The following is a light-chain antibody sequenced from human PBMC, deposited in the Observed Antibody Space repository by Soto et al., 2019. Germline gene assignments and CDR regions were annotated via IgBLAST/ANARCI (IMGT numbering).Light chain of an antibody. J-gene: IGLJ2*01. CDR1: GSDY. V-gene: IGLV2-14*03. CDR2: DVS. CDR3: CSYKASSVL. Sequence: QSALTQPASVSGSPGQSITISCTGTGSDYVSWYQQHPGKAPRLIIYDVSDRPSGVSNRFSGSKSGNTACLTISGLQAEDEAHYYCCSYKASSVLFGGGTKLTVL.